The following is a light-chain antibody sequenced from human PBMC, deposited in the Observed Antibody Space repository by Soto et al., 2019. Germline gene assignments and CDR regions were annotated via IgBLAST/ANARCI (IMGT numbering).Light chain of an antibody. Sequence: EIGMSQSPSTLSVSPGERATLSCRASQSVSSNLAWYQQKPGQAPRLLIYGASTRATGIPARFSGSGSGTEFTLTIRSLQSEDFAVYYCQQYNNWPPITFGQGTRLENK. V-gene: IGKV3-15*01. CDR3: QQYNNWPPIT. J-gene: IGKJ5*01. CDR2: GAS. CDR1: QSVSSN.